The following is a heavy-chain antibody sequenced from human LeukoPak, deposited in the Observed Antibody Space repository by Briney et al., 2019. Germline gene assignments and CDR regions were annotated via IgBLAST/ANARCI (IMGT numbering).Heavy chain of an antibody. CDR3: VRDVGAVRGEVYFDY. Sequence: GGSLRLSCAASGFTFSTFAMHWVRLSPGKGLEWVSSITGSGPYMLYADSVKHRFTISRDNTKNLLYLEMNSLRAEDTAVYFCVRDVGAVRGEVYFDYWGQGTLVTVSS. D-gene: IGHD3-10*01. V-gene: IGHV3-21*06. CDR2: ITGSGPYM. J-gene: IGHJ4*02. CDR1: GFTFSTFA.